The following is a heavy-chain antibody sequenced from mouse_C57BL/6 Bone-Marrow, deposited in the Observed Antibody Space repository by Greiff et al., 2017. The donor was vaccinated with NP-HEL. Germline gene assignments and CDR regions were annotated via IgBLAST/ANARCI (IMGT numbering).Heavy chain of an antibody. CDR1: GYTFTSYW. D-gene: IGHD1-1*02. J-gene: IGHJ1*03. CDR3: AREGRLLKRGYWYFDV. Sequence: QVQLQQPGTELVKPGTSVKLSCKSSGYTFTSYWMHWVKRRPGQGLEWIGNINPSNGGTNYNEKFKSKATLTVDKSSSTAYMQLSRLTSDDSAVYYCAREGRLLKRGYWYFDVWGTGTTVTVSS. V-gene: IGHV1-53*01. CDR2: INPSNGGT.